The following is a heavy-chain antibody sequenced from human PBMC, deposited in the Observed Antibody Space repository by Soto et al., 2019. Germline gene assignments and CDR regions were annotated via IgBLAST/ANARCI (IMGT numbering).Heavy chain of an antibody. V-gene: IGHV3-74*02. CDR2: MNEDGGTT. D-gene: IGHD3-10*01. CDR3: ASDLSGRADV. Sequence: EVQLVESGGGLVRPGGSLRLSCAASGFTFSSFWMHWVRQAPGKGLVWVSRMNEDGGTTDYADSVKGRFTISRDNAKNTLYLQMNSLRDEDTAVYYCASDLSGRADVWGQGTTVTVSS. CDR1: GFTFSSFW. J-gene: IGHJ6*02.